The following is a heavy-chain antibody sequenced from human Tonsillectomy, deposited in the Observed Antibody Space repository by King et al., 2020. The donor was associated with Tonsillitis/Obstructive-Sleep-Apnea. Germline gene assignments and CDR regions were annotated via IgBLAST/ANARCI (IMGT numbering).Heavy chain of an antibody. CDR2: IWYDESIK. J-gene: IGHJ3*01. D-gene: IGHD4-23*01. CDR3: ARGYGGNSAGFDF. V-gene: IGHV3-33*01. CDR1: GFTFRNYG. Sequence: VQLVESGGGVVQPGRSLRLSCAASGFTFRNYGMHWVRQAPGQGMEWVAVIWYDESIKNYVESVKGRFTISRDNSKNTLYLQMNSLRAEDTAVYYCARGYGGNSAGFDFWGQGTMVTVSS.